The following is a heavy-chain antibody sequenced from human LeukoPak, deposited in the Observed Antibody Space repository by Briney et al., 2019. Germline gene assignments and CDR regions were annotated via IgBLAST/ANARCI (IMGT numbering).Heavy chain of an antibody. CDR2: MNPKSGNT. CDR3: ARVWGAIDY. CDR1: GGTFSSYA. V-gene: IGHV1-8*02. Sequence: GASVKVSCKASGGTFSSYAISWVRQATGQGLEWMGWMNPKSGNTGSAQRFQGRVTMTRDTSISTAYMELSSLASEDTAVYYCARVWGAIDYWGQGTLVTVSS. J-gene: IGHJ4*02. D-gene: IGHD1-26*01.